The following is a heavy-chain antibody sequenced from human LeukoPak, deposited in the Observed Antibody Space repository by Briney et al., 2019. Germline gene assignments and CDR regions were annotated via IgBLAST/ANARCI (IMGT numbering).Heavy chain of an antibody. V-gene: IGHV3-7*03. J-gene: IGHJ6*02. CDR3: ARVESGTYYDFWSGYSDYYYGMDV. CDR2: IKQDGSEK. Sequence: QSGGSLRLSCAASGFTFSSYWMSWVRQAPGKGLEWVANIKQDGSEKYYVDSVKGRFTISRDNAKNSLYLQMNSLRAEDTAVYYCARVESGTYYDFWSGYSDYYYGMDVWGQGTTVTVSS. D-gene: IGHD3-3*01. CDR1: GFTFSSYW.